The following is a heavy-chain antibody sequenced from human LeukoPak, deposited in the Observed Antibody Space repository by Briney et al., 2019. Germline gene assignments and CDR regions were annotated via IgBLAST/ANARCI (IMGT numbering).Heavy chain of an antibody. CDR2: INHSGST. CDR1: GGSFSGYY. V-gene: IGHV4-34*01. CDR3: ARLYYLGAFDI. Sequence: PSETLSLTCAVYGGSFSGYYWSWIRQPPGKGLEWIGEINHSGSTNYNPSLKSRVTISVDTSKNQFSLKLSSVTDADTAVYYCARLYYLGAFDIWGQGTMVTVSS. D-gene: IGHD3-22*01. J-gene: IGHJ3*02.